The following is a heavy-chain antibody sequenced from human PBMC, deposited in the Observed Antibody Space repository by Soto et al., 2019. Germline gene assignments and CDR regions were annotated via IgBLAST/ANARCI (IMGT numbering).Heavy chain of an antibody. CDR1: GGSISSYY. Sequence: PSETLSLTCTVSGGSISSYYWSWIRQPPGKGLEWIGYIYYSGSTNYNPSLKSRVIISVDTSKNQFSLKLRSLTPADTAVSYCARGGPAAPVAWFDPWGQGTLVTVSS. D-gene: IGHD2-2*01. J-gene: IGHJ5*02. V-gene: IGHV4-59*12. CDR2: IYYSGST. CDR3: ARGGPAAPVAWFDP.